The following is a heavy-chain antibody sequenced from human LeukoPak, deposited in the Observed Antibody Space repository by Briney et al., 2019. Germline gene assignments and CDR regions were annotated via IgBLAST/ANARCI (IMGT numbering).Heavy chain of an antibody. CDR2: IYSGGST. Sequence: GGSLRLSCAASGFSFKNYAMNWVRQSPGQGLEWVSVIYSGGSTYYADSVKGRFTISRDNSKNTLYLQMNSLRAEDTAVYYCARVHYDILTGPHFDYWGQGTLVTVSS. CDR3: ARVHYDILTGPHFDY. J-gene: IGHJ4*02. D-gene: IGHD3-9*01. V-gene: IGHV3-53*01. CDR1: GFSFKNYA.